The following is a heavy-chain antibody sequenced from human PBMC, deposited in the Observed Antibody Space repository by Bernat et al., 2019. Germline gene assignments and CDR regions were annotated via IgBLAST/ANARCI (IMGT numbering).Heavy chain of an antibody. Sequence: EVRLVESGGDLVQPGGSLRLSCAASGFTFGTFAMSWVRQAPGKGLEWVSAMTGGGTTYYADSVKGRVIISRVNSKNMLFMQMNSLTAEDTAVYYCAKFRGQLIRNYYMNVWGEGTTVTVS. CDR3: AKFRGQLIRNYYMNV. D-gene: IGHD2-21*01. CDR2: MTGGGTT. V-gene: IGHV3-23*04. J-gene: IGHJ6*03. CDR1: GFTFGTFA.